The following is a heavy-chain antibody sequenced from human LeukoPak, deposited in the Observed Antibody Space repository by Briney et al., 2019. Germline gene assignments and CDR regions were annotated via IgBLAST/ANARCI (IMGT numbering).Heavy chain of an antibody. D-gene: IGHD3-22*01. CDR1: GGSVSSGSYY. V-gene: IGHV4-61*01. CDR3: ARDTYDSSGYSKFDY. CDR2: IYYSGST. J-gene: IGHJ4*02. Sequence: SETLSLTCTVSGGSVSSGSYYWSWIRQPPGKGLEWIGYIYYSGSTNYNPSPKSRVTMSLDTSKNQFSLKLSSVTAADTAVYYCARDTYDSSGYSKFDYWGQGTLVTVSS.